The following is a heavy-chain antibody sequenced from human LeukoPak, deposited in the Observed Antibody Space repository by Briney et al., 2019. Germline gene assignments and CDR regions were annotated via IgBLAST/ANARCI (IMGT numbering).Heavy chain of an antibody. J-gene: IGHJ4*02. D-gene: IGHD3-9*01. V-gene: IGHV2-5*01. Sequence: SGPTLVKPTQTLTLTCTFSGFSLSTSGVGVGWIRQPPGKAPEWLALIYWNDDQRYRPSLKSRLTITKDTSKNQVVLTMTNMDPVDTATYYCAHIPDYYDIVTRYYNTVGYYFDYWGQGTLVTVSS. CDR2: IYWNDDQ. CDR3: AHIPDYYDIVTRYYNTVGYYFDY. CDR1: GFSLSTSGVG.